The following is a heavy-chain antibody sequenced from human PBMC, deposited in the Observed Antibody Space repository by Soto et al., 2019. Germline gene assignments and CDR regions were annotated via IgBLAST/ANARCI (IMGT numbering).Heavy chain of an antibody. V-gene: IGHV3-21*01. D-gene: IGHD3-10*01. CDR1: GFIFSSNS. CDR3: ARDTPQSGGSGSYYNDY. Sequence: PGGSLRLSCAASGFIFSSNSMNWVRQAPVKGLEWVSSISSSSSYIYYADSVKGRFTISRDNAKNSLYLQMNSLRAEDTAVYYCARDTPQSGGSGSYYNDYWGQGTLVTVSS. CDR2: ISSSSSYI. J-gene: IGHJ4*02.